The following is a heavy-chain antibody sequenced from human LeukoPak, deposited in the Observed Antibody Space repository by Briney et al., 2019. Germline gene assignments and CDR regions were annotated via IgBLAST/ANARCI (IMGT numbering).Heavy chain of an antibody. CDR1: GGSISSSNW. V-gene: IGHV4-4*02. CDR2: IYHSGST. CDR3: ARTNPDYYGSGSYPLDY. J-gene: IGHJ4*02. D-gene: IGHD3-10*01. Sequence: PSGTLSLTCAVSGGSISSSNWWSWVRQPPGKGLEWIGEIYHSGSTNYNPSLKSRVTISVDKSKNQFSLKLSSVTAADAAVYYCARTNPDYYGSGSYPLDYWGQGTLVTVSS.